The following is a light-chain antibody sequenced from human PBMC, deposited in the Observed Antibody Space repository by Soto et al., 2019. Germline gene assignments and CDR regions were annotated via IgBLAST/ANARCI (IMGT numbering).Light chain of an antibody. V-gene: IGKV1-39*01. J-gene: IGKJ1*01. CDR3: KQSYSTPRT. CDR2: AAS. Sequence: DIQMTQSPSSLSASVGDRVTITCRASQSINSYLNWYQQKPGKAPKLLIYAASSLQSGVPSRFSGSGSGRDFTLTISSLQPEDFATYYCKQSYSTPRTFGQGTKVEI. CDR1: QSINSY.